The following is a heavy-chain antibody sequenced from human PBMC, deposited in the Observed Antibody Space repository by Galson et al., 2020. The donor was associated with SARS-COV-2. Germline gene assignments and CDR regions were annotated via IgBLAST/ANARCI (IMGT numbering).Heavy chain of an antibody. Sequence: GGSLRLSCVASGFTFSSYWMHWVRQAPGKGLVWVSRINSDESTTDYADSVKGRFTISRDNAKNTLYLQMNSLRAEDTAVCYCARVHPLGGGGSYFDSWGQGILVTVSS. CDR2: INSDESTT. D-gene: IGHD1-1*01. CDR1: GFTFSSYW. CDR3: ARVHPLGGGGSYFDS. J-gene: IGHJ4*02. V-gene: IGHV3-74*01.